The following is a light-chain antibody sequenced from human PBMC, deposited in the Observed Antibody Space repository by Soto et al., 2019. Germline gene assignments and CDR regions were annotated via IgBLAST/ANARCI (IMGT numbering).Light chain of an antibody. V-gene: IGLV4-60*02. CDR1: SGHSSYI. CDR3: ETWDSNTRV. CDR2: LEGSGSY. Sequence: QPVLPQSSSASASLGSSVKLTCTLSSGHSSYIIAWHQQQPGKAPRYLMKLEGSGSYNKGSGVPDRFSGSSSGADRYLTISNLQFEDEADYYCETWDSNTRVFGTGTKLTVL. J-gene: IGLJ1*01.